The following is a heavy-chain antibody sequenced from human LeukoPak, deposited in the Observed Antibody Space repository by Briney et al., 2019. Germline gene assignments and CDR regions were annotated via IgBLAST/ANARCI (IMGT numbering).Heavy chain of an antibody. J-gene: IGHJ6*03. CDR2: ISAYNGNT. D-gene: IGHD2-2*01. CDR1: GYTFTSYG. Sequence: GASVKVSCKASGYTFTSYGISWVRQAPGQGLEWMGWISAYNGNTNYAQKLQGRVTMTTDTSTSTAYMELRSLRSDDTAVYYCARDSSIVVVPAAHYYYYYYMDVWGKGTTVTVSS. V-gene: IGHV1-18*01. CDR3: ARDSSIVVVPAAHYYYYYYMDV.